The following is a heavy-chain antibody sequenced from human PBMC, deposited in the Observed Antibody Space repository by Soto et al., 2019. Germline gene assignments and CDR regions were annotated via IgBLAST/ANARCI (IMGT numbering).Heavy chain of an antibody. CDR1: GGTFSNYA. J-gene: IGHJ4*02. CDR3: ARSIVVVTALDY. D-gene: IGHD2-21*02. CDR2: IIPIFGTT. Sequence: SVKVSRKASGGTFSNYAITWVRQAPGQGLEWVGRIIPIFGTTNVAQKFQGRVTITRDTSASTAYMELSSLRSEDTAVYYCARSIVVVTALDYWGQGTLVTVSS. V-gene: IGHV1-69*05.